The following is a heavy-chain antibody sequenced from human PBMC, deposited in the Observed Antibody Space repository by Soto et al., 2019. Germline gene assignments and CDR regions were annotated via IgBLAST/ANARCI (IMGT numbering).Heavy chain of an antibody. CDR3: ATNGVYSGSYYTMDV. CDR2: ISAYNGNT. V-gene: IGHV1-18*01. D-gene: IGHD1-26*01. Sequence: ASVKVSCKASGYTFTSYGISWVRQAPGQGLEWMGWISAYNGNTNYAQKLQGRVTMTTDTSTSTAYMELRSLRSDDTAVYYCATNGVYSGSYYTMDVWGQGTTVTVSS. J-gene: IGHJ6*02. CDR1: GYTFTSYG.